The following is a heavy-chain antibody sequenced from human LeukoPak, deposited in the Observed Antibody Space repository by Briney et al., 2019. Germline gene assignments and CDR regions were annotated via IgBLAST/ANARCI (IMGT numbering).Heavy chain of an antibody. D-gene: IGHD3-22*01. J-gene: IGHJ6*03. CDR3: AREGYYDSSGSGNYMDV. CDR1: GDSIGSDGYF. Sequence: SETLSLTCTVSGDSIGSDGYFWSWIRQPAGKGLEWIGRISTRSGTTYNPSLKSRVTISVDTSKNQFPLKLSSVTAADTAVYYCAREGYYDSSGSGNYMDVWGKGTTVTVSS. V-gene: IGHV4-61*02. CDR2: ISTRSGT.